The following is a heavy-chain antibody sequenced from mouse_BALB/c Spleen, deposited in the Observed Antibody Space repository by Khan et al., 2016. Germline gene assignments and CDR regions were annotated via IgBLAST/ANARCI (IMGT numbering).Heavy chain of an antibody. CDR2: ISYSGST. V-gene: IGHV3-2*02. CDR3: ARQYCGYDDALDY. CDR1: GYSITSDYA. Sequence: EVQLQESGPGLVKPSQSLSLTCTVTGYSITSDYAWNWIRQFPGNKLEWMGYISYSGSTNYNPSLKSRISITRDTSTNQFFLQLNSVTTEDTATYYCARQYCGYDDALDYWGQGTSVTVSS. D-gene: IGHD2-14*01. J-gene: IGHJ4*01.